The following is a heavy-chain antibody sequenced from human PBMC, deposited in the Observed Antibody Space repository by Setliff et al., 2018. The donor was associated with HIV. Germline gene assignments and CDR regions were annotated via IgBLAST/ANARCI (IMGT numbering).Heavy chain of an antibody. CDR3: ARFAVAGTKWSDP. Sequence: GASVKVSCKASGYTFTSYGTSWVRQAPGQGLEWMGWISAYNGNTNYAQQLQGRVTLTTDTSTSTAYMELRSLRSDDTAVYYCARFAVAGTKWSDPWGQGTLVTVSS. V-gene: IGHV1-18*01. D-gene: IGHD6-19*01. CDR2: ISAYNGNT. J-gene: IGHJ5*02. CDR1: GYTFTSYG.